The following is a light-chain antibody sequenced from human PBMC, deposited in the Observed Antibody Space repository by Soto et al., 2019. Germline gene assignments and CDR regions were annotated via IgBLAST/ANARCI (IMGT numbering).Light chain of an antibody. Sequence: EIVMTQSPATLSVSPGERATLSCRASQSVGSNLAWYQQKPGQAPRLLIYGASTMATGIPARLSGSGSGTELTLTISSLQSEDFAIYFCQQYNNWPPDRTFGEGTKVEIK. CDR3: QQYNNWPPDRT. CDR1: QSVGSN. CDR2: GAS. J-gene: IGKJ4*02. V-gene: IGKV3-15*01.